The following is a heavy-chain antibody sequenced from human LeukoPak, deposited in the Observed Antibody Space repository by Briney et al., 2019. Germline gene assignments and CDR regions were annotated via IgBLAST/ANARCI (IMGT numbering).Heavy chain of an antibody. CDR1: GGSISSYY. V-gene: IGHV4-59*08. J-gene: IGHJ3*02. Sequence: SETLSLTCTVSGGSISSYYWSWIRQRPGKGLEWIGNIYYSESPNYKPSLKSRVTISVDMSKKQFSLKVTSVTAADTAVYYCARGYCGGGSCYGDAFDIWGQGTMVTVSS. CDR2: IYYSESP. D-gene: IGHD2-15*01. CDR3: ARGYCGGGSCYGDAFDI.